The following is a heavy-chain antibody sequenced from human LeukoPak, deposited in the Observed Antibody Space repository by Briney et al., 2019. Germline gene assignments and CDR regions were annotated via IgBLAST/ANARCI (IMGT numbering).Heavy chain of an antibody. CDR3: ARDRGDIVVVVAAYTFDY. CDR1: GGTFSSYA. CDR2: IIPIFGTA. V-gene: IGHV1-69*06. J-gene: IGHJ4*02. Sequence: ASVKVSCKASGGTFSSYAISWVRQAPGQGLEWMGGIIPIFGTANYAQKFQGRVTITADKSTSTAYMELRSLRSDDTAVYYCARDRGDIVVVVAAYTFDYWGQGTLVTVSS. D-gene: IGHD2-15*01.